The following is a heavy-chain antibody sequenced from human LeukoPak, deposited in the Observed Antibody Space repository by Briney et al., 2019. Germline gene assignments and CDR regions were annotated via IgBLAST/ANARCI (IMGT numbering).Heavy chain of an antibody. D-gene: IGHD6-19*01. CDR2: ISFIIST. J-gene: IGHJ3*02. CDR3: AKGTSSLNYDAFDI. CDR1: GFNFSSFC. Sequence: GGSLRLSCAASGFNFSSFCVNWIRQGPGKGLEWVSGISFIISTWSADSVKGRFTISRDNSKNTVYLQMNSLRDDDTAVYYCAKGTSSLNYDAFDIWGQGTLVTVSS. V-gene: IGHV3-23*01.